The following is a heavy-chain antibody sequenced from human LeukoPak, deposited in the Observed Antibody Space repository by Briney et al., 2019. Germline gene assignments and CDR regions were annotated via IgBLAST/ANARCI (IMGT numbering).Heavy chain of an antibody. CDR2: IIPIFGTA. CDR1: GGTFSSYA. Sequence: SVKVSCKASGGTFSSYAISWVRQAPGQGLEWMGGIIPIFGTANYAQKFQGRVTITADESTSTAYMELSSLRSGDTAVYYCARPDYDSSGYYFSYYYGMDVWGQGTTVTVSS. J-gene: IGHJ6*02. CDR3: ARPDYDSSGYYFSYYYGMDV. V-gene: IGHV1-69*13. D-gene: IGHD3-22*01.